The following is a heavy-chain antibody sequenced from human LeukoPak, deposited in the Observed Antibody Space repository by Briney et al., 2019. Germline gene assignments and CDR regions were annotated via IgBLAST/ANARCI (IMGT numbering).Heavy chain of an antibody. CDR3: ARSDRDLWYFDL. CDR2: VYYSGTT. V-gene: IGHV4-59*01. J-gene: IGHJ2*01. Sequence: SETLSLTCTVSGGSISTYYWSWIRQPPGKGLEWIGYVYYSGTTNYKYKSSLKSRVTISVDTSKNQFSLRLSSATAAATAVYYRARSDRDLWYFDLWGRGTLVTVSS. CDR1: GGSISTYY.